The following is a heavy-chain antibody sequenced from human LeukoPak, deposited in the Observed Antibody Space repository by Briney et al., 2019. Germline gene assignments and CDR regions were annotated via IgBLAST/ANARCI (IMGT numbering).Heavy chain of an antibody. CDR2: INPNSGGT. V-gene: IGHV1-2*02. CDR1: GYTFTGYY. Sequence: ASVKVSCKASGYTFTGYYMHWVRQAPGQGLEWMGWINPNSGGTNYAQKFQGRVTMTRDTSISTAYMELSRLRPDDTAVYYCARIAQWELLRDFDYWGQGTLVTVSS. CDR3: ARIAQWELLRDFDY. D-gene: IGHD1-26*01. J-gene: IGHJ4*02.